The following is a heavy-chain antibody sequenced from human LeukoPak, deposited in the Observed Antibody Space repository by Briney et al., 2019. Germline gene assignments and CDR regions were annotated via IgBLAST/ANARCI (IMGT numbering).Heavy chain of an antibody. CDR3: ARVRASGGVLDY. CDR1: GYTFTSYG. D-gene: IGHD2-8*02. Sequence: ASVKVSCKASGYTFTSYGISWVRQAPGQGLEWMGWISAYNGNTNYAQKLQGRVAMTTDTSTSTAYMELRSLRSDDTAVYYCARVRASGGVLDYWGQGTLVTVSS. V-gene: IGHV1-18*01. J-gene: IGHJ4*02. CDR2: ISAYNGNT.